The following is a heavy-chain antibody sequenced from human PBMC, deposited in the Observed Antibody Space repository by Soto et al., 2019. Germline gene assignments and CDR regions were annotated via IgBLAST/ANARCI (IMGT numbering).Heavy chain of an antibody. CDR1: GGSIDSDGSY. CDR3: ASGYCFISSCSYLDL. Sequence: QVQLQESGPGLVKPSQTLSLTCTVSGGSIDSDGSYWSWIRQSPVDGLEWLGYIDYSGTTYYTPSLKSRVSISLATSTNQFSLQVRSVTAADTAIYYCASGYCFISSCSYLDLWGSETLVTVSS. J-gene: IGHJ2*01. CDR2: IDYSGTT. V-gene: IGHV4-31*03. D-gene: IGHD2-2*01.